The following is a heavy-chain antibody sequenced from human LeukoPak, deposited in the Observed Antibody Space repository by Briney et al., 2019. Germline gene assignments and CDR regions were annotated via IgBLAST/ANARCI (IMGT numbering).Heavy chain of an antibody. J-gene: IGHJ4*02. CDR3: ARGLSGVTGYTYGRGIDY. D-gene: IGHD5-18*01. V-gene: IGHV3-7*01. Sequence: GGSLRLSCAASGFTFSSYWMNWVRQAPGKGLEWVANIKKDGSEKYYVDSVKGRFAISRDNAKTSLYLQMNSLRAEDTAVYYCARGLSGVTGYTYGRGIDYWGQGTLVTVSS. CDR2: IKKDGSEK. CDR1: GFTFSSYW.